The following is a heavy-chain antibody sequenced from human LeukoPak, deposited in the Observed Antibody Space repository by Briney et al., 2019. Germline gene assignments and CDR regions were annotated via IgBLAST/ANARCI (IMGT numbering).Heavy chain of an antibody. CDR2: IHYSGST. V-gene: IGHV4-30-4*01. CDR3: ARGSWSSSIDY. J-gene: IGHJ4*02. CDR1: GGSISSGDYY. Sequence: SETLSLTCTVSGGSISSGDYYWSWIRQPPGKGLEYIGYIHYSGSTYYNPSLKSRITISVDTSKNQFSLKLSSVTAADTAVYYCARGSWSSSIDYWGQGTLVTVSS. D-gene: IGHD6-6*01.